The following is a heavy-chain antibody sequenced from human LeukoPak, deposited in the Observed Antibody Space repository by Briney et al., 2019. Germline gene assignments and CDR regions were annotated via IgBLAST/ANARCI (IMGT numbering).Heavy chain of an antibody. CDR3: AKDPTDSAAAPGLGIDY. Sequence: GGSLRLSCAASGFTFDDYAMHWVRHAPGKGLEWVSLISGDGGSTYYADSVKGRFTTSRDNSKDSLYLQMNSLRTEDTALYYCAKDPTDSAAAPGLGIDYWGQGTLVTVSS. V-gene: IGHV3-43*02. CDR1: GFTFDDYA. D-gene: IGHD6-13*01. CDR2: ISGDGGST. J-gene: IGHJ4*02.